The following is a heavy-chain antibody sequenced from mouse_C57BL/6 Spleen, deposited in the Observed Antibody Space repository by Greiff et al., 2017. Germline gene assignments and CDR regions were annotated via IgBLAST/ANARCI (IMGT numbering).Heavy chain of an antibody. D-gene: IGHD1-1*01. CDR1: GYTFTSYW. J-gene: IGHJ1*03. V-gene: IGHV1-53*01. CDR3: TRYGTTVGGYFEV. Sequence: QVQLQQPGTELVKPGASVKLSCKASGYTFTSYWMHWVKQRPGQGLEWIGNINPSNGGTNYNEKFKSKATLTVDKSSSPAYMQLSSLTSEDSADYYCTRYGTTVGGYFEVWGTGTTVTVSS. CDR2: INPSNGGT.